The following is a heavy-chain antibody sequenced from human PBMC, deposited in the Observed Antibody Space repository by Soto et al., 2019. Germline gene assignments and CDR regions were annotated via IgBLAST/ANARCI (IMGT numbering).Heavy chain of an antibody. CDR1: GGSITSSSYY. CDR2: FYSSGTT. Sequence: QLQLQESGPGLVKPSETLSLICIVSGGSITSSSYYWGWIRQPPGKGLEWIGSFYSSGTTYYNPSLRSRVTISVDTPKNQFSLRLTSVTAADTAVYYCATLPEFTLIGYWGQGTLVTVSS. D-gene: IGHD3-16*01. J-gene: IGHJ4*02. CDR3: ATLPEFTLIGY. V-gene: IGHV4-39*01.